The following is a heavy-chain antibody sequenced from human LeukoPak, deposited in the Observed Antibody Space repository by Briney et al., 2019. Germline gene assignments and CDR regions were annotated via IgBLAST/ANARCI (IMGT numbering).Heavy chain of an antibody. V-gene: IGHV4-59*11. CDR1: GGSISSHY. Sequence: SETLSLTCTVSGGSISSHYWSWTLQPPGKGLEWIGYIYYSGSNNYNPSLKSRVTISVDTSKNQFSLKLSSVTAADTAVYYCAGVEMATIWGQGTLVTVSS. CDR2: IYYSGSN. CDR3: AGVEMATI. J-gene: IGHJ4*02. D-gene: IGHD5-24*01.